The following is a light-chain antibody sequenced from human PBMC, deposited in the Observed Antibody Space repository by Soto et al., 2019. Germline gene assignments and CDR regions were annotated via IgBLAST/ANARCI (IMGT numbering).Light chain of an antibody. CDR1: QSLDSRF. CDR2: GAS. J-gene: IGKJ1*01. Sequence: ENVLTQSPATLSLSTGERATLSCTASQSLDSRFLAWYQQKPGQAPRLLISGASSRAAGIPDRFSGSGSGTDFTLTISRLEPEDFAVYYCQHFGTAPPWTFGQGTNVDIK. CDR3: QHFGTAPPWT. V-gene: IGKV3-20*01.